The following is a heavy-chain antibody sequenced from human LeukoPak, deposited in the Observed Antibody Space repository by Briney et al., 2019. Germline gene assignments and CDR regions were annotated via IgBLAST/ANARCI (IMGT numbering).Heavy chain of an antibody. Sequence: GGSLRLSCAASGFTFSNAWMIWVRQAPGKGLEWIGRIKSKTDGGTTDYAAPVKGRFTISRDDSKNTLFLQMNSLKTEDTAVYYCTTAQCEHRFDYWGQGTLVTVSS. CDR2: IKSKTDGGTT. J-gene: IGHJ4*02. CDR3: TTAQCEHRFDY. CDR1: GFTFSNAW. V-gene: IGHV3-15*01. D-gene: IGHD6-19*01.